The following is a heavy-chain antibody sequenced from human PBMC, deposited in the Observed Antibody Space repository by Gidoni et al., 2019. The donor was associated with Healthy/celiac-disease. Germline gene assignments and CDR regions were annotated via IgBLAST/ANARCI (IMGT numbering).Heavy chain of an antibody. J-gene: IGHJ3*02. CDR2: ISWNSGSI. CDR1: GFTCDDYA. CDR3: ARRGVIITNDAFDI. V-gene: IGHV3-9*01. D-gene: IGHD3-10*01. Sequence: EVQLVESGGGLVQPGRSLRLSCAASGFTCDDYAMHWVRQAPGKGLEWVSGISWNSGSIGYADSVKGRFTISRDNAKNSLYLQMNSLRAEDTALYYCARRGVIITNDAFDIWGQGTMVTVSS.